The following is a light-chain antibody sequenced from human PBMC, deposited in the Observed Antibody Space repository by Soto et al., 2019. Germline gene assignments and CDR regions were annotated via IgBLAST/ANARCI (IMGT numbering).Light chain of an antibody. CDR3: CSYTSSRTYV. CDR1: SSDVLPYNY. J-gene: IGLJ1*01. Sequence: QSVLTQPASVSGSPGQWITISCTGTSSDVLPYNYVSWYQQHPGKAPRLMIYDVSNRPSGVSNRFSGSKSGNTASLSISGLQAEDEADYYCCSYTSSRTYVFGTGTKVT. CDR2: DVS. V-gene: IGLV2-14*01.